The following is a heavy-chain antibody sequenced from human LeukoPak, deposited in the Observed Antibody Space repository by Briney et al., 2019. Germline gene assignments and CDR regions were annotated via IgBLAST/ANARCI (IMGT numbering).Heavy chain of an antibody. Sequence: ASETLSLTCAVYGGSFSGYYWSWIRQPPGKGLEWIGEINHSGSTNYNPSLKSRVAISVDTSKNQFSLKLSSVTAADTAVYYCARATMIVVVPNRTRDFDYWGQGTLSPSPQ. V-gene: IGHV4-34*01. CDR2: INHSGST. CDR1: GGSFSGYY. J-gene: IGHJ4*02. D-gene: IGHD3-22*01. CDR3: ARATMIVVVPNRTRDFDY.